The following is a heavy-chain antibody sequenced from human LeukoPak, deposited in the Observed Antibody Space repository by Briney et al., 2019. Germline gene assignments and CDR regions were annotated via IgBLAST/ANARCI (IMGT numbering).Heavy chain of an antibody. CDR1: GFSLSTFW. J-gene: IGHJ5*02. V-gene: IGHV3-74*01. CDR3: THLGWFDP. CDR2: IDYDGSTT. Sequence: GGSLRLSCAAPGFSLSTFWMHWVRQAPGKGLVWVSRIDYDGSTTTYADSVKGRFTISRDNAKNTLYLQMNSLRAEDTAVYYCTHLGWFDPWGQGTLVTVSS.